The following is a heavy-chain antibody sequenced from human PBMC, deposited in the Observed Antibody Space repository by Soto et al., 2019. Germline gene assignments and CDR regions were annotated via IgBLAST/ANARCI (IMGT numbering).Heavy chain of an antibody. J-gene: IGHJ6*02. CDR3: ARLPGIAVAGTFRDYYYYYGMDV. Sequence: SETLSLTCTVSGGSVSSGSYYWSWIRQPPGKGLEWIGYIYYSGSTNYNPSLKSRVTISVDTSKNQFSLKLSSVTAADTAVYYCARLPGIAVAGTFRDYYYYYGMDVWGQGTTVTVSS. CDR2: IYYSGST. V-gene: IGHV4-61*01. CDR1: GGSVSSGSYY. D-gene: IGHD6-19*01.